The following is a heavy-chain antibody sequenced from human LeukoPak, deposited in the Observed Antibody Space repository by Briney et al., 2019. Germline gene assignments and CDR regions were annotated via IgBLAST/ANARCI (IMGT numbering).Heavy chain of an antibody. V-gene: IGHV3-9*01. CDR2: ISWNSGSI. D-gene: IGHD6-6*01. J-gene: IGHJ4*02. CDR3: AKDHHLYSSSSLFGY. CDR1: GFTFDDYA. Sequence: GRSLRLSCAASGFTFDDYAVPWVRQAPGKGLEWVSGISWNSGSIGYADSVKGRFTISRDNAKNSLYLQMNSLRAEDTALYYCAKDHHLYSSSSLFGYWGQGTLVTVSS.